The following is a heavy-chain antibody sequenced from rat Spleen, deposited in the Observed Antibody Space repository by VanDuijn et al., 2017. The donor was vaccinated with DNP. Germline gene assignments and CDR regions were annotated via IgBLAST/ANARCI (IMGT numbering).Heavy chain of an antibody. CDR1: GYSITSDY. CDR2: ISYSGRT. J-gene: IGHJ2*01. CDR3: ARWRIGPHYFDY. D-gene: IGHD1-11*01. Sequence: VQLQESGPGLVKPSQSLSLTCSVTGYSITSDYWGWIRKFPGNKMAWIGHISYSGRTTYNTSLKSRISISRDTSKNQFFLQLNSVSTDDTATYYCARWRIGPHYFDYWGQGVMVTVSS. V-gene: IGHV3-1*01.